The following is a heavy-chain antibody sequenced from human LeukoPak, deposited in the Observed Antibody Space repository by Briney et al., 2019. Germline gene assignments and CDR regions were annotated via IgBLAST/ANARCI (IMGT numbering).Heavy chain of an antibody. CDR2: IIPIFGTA. D-gene: IGHD2-2*01. J-gene: IGHJ6*03. CDR1: GGTFSSYA. Sequence: SVKVSCKASGGTFSSYAISWVRQAPGQGLEWMGGIIPIFGTANYAQKFQGRVTITADESTSTAYMELSSLRSEDTAVYYCARERYCSSTCCYRPQQNYYYYYMDVWGKGTTVTVSS. V-gene: IGHV1-69*13. CDR3: ARERYCSSTCCYRPQQNYYYYYMDV.